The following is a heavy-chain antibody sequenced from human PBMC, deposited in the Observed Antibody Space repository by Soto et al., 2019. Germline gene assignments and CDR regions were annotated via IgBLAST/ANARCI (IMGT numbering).Heavy chain of an antibody. CDR3: AHRETAGAFDI. D-gene: IGHD2-21*02. V-gene: IGHV2-5*02. CDR1: GFSLSSSGVG. J-gene: IGHJ3*02. CDR2: MYGDDDR. Sequence: QITLKESGPTLVKPTQTLTLTCTFSGFSLSSSGVGVGWIRQPPEKALEWLALMYGDDDRRYSPSLKSRLTITKDTSRNHVVLTMADMDPVDTATYYCAHRETAGAFDIWGQGTMVTVSS.